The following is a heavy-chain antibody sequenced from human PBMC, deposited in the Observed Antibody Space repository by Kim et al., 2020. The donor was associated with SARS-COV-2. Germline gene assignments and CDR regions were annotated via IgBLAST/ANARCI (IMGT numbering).Heavy chain of an antibody. CDR3: ARLGDTAMADYYYYGMDV. CDR2: IYYSGST. V-gene: IGHV4-39*01. Sequence: SETLSLTCTVSGGSISSSSYYWGWIRQPPGKGLEWIGSIYYSGSTYYNPSLKSRVTISVDTSKNQFSLKLSSVTAADTAVYYCARLGDTAMADYYYYGMDVWGQGTTVTVSS. CDR1: GGSISSSSYY. D-gene: IGHD5-18*01. J-gene: IGHJ6*02.